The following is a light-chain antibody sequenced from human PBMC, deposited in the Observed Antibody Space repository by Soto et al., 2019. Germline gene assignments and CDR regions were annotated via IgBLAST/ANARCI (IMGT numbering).Light chain of an antibody. V-gene: IGLV1-51*02. CDR2: ENN. CDR1: SSNIGNNY. CDR3: VTWDSGLSAWV. Sequence: QAVLTQPPSVSAAPGQKVTISCSGSSSNIGNNYVSWYQQLPGTAPKLLIYENNKRPSGIPDRFSGSKSGTSATLGIAGLQTGDEAGYYCVTWDSGLSAWVFGTGTKLTVL. J-gene: IGLJ1*01.